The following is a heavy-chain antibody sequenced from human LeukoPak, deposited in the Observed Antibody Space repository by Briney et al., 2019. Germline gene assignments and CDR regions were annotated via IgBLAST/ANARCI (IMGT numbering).Heavy chain of an antibody. Sequence: GGSLRLSCTTSGFNFGDHAMTWVRQAPGKGLEWVGFIRSKAYRGTTEYAASVKGRFTISRDDSKSVVYLQMNSLKSEDTAIYYCSRGPIQLWVHNGVDVWGQGTTVTVSS. CDR3: SRGPIQLWVHNGVDV. CDR1: GFNFGDHA. D-gene: IGHD5-18*01. V-gene: IGHV3-49*04. CDR2: IRSKAYRGTT. J-gene: IGHJ6*02.